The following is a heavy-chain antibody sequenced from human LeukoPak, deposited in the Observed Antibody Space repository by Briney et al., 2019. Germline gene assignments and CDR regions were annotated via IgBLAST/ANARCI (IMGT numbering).Heavy chain of an antibody. CDR1: GGTFSSYA. CDR3: ARGGELELPPTVDYYYYMDV. J-gene: IGHJ6*03. CDR2: IIPIFGTA. D-gene: IGHD1-7*01. Sequence: SVKVSCKASGGTFSSYAISWVRQAPGQGLEWMGGIIPIFGTANYAQKFQGRVTITADESTSTAYMELSSLRSEDTAVYYCARGGELELPPTVDYYYYMDVWGKGTTVTVSS. V-gene: IGHV1-69*13.